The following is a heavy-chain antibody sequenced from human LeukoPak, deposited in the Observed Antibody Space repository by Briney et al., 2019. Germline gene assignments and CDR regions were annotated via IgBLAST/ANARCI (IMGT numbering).Heavy chain of an antibody. Sequence: SVKVSCKASGGTFSSYTISWVRQAPGQGLEWMGRIIPILGIANYAQKFQGRVTITADKSTSTAYMELRSLRSEDTAVYYCAREGPEYYDILTGYFSLNGMDVWGQGTTVTVSS. CDR2: IIPILGIA. J-gene: IGHJ6*02. CDR1: GGTFSSYT. D-gene: IGHD3-9*01. V-gene: IGHV1-69*04. CDR3: AREGPEYYDILTGYFSLNGMDV.